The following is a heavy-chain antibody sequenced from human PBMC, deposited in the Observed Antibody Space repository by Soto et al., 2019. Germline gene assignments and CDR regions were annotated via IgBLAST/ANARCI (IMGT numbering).Heavy chain of an antibody. CDR3: ARDGRRTGIYYYYGMDV. Sequence: QVQLVQSGAEVKKPGASVKVSCKASGYTFTSYGISWVRQAPGQGLEWMGWISAYNGNTNYAQKLQGRVTMTTDTSTSTADMELRSLRSDDTAVYYCARDGRRTGIYYYYGMDVWGQGTTVTVSS. J-gene: IGHJ6*02. D-gene: IGHD3-10*01. CDR1: GYTFTSYG. V-gene: IGHV1-18*04. CDR2: ISAYNGNT.